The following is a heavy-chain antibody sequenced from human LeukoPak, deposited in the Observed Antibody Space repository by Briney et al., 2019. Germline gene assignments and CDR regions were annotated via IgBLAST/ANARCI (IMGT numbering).Heavy chain of an antibody. CDR1: GFTFSSYS. D-gene: IGHD6-19*01. V-gene: IGHV3-30*02. CDR2: IRYDGTNK. CDR3: AKDPHSSGWYLDWLDR. Sequence: GGSLRLSCAASGFTFSSYSMNWVRQAPGKGLEWVTFIRYDGTNKKYKDSVRGRFTISRDNSMNTLYLQMNSLRTEDTAVYYCAKDPHSSGWYLDWLDRWGQGTLVTVSS. J-gene: IGHJ5*02.